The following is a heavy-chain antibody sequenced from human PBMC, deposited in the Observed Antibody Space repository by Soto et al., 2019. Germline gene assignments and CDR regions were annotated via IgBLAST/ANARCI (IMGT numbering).Heavy chain of an antibody. D-gene: IGHD2-8*01. J-gene: IGHJ6*02. V-gene: IGHV1-18*04. CDR3: AKNGHPPYYYYGMDV. CDR1: GYTFTGYY. CDR2: ISGYNGDT. Sequence: EASVKVSCKASGYTFTGYYMHWVRQAPGQGLEWMGWISGYNGDTNNAQKFQDRVTMTIDRSTTTAYLELRSLTSDDTAVYYCAKNGHPPYYYYGMDVWGQGTTVTAP.